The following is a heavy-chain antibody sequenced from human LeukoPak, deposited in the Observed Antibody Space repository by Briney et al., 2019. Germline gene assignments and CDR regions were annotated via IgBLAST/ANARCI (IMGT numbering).Heavy chain of an antibody. CDR3: ARDTLRGSYGSGSYYNPLGAFDI. CDR1: GGSISSYY. V-gene: IGHV4-59*01. CDR2: IYYSGSP. Sequence: SETLSLTCTVSGGSISSYYWSWIRQPPGKGLEWIGYIYYSGSPNYNPSLKSRVTISVDTSKNQFSLKLSSVTAADTAVYYCARDTLRGSYGSGSYYNPLGAFDIWGQGTMVAVSS. J-gene: IGHJ3*02. D-gene: IGHD3-10*01.